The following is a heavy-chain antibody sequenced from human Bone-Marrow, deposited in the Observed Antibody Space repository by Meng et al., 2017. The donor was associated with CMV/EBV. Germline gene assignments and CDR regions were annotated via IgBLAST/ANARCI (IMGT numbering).Heavy chain of an antibody. CDR1: GFTFDDYA. CDR3: AKDHRRSGIAARPDAFDI. CDR2: TSWNSGYI. V-gene: IGHV3-9*03. D-gene: IGHD6-6*01. J-gene: IGHJ3*02. Sequence: GGSLRLSCAASGFTFDDYAMHWVRQAPGKCLEWVSGTSWNSGYIAYADSVQGRFTISRDNAKNSLYLQMNSLRADDMALYYCAKDHRRSGIAARPDAFDIWGQGTMVTVSS.